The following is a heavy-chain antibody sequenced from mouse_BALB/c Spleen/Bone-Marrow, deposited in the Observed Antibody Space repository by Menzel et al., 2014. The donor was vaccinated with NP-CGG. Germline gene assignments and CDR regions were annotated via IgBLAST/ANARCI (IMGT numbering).Heavy chain of an antibody. CDR3: TRGIAAVVAADFDY. CDR2: INPSTGYT. V-gene: IGHV1-7*01. Sequence: QVQLQQSGAELAKPGASVKMSCKASGYTFTSYWMHWVKQRPGQGLEWIGYINPSTGYTNYNQRFKDKATLTADKSSSTAYMQLRSLTSEDSAIYYCTRGIAAVVAADFDYWGRGTTLTVSS. CDR1: GYTFTSYW. D-gene: IGHD1-1*01. J-gene: IGHJ2*01.